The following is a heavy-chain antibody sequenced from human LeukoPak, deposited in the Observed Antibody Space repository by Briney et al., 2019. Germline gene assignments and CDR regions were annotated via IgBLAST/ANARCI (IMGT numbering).Heavy chain of an antibody. D-gene: IGHD6-19*01. CDR1: GGTFSSYA. CDR3: AIDSSGWYMGFDY. J-gene: IGHJ4*02. Sequence: SVKVSCKASGGTFSSYASSWVRQAPGQGLEWMGGIIPIFGTANYAQKFQGRVTITADKSTSTAYLELSSLRSEDTAVYYCAIDSSGWYMGFDYWGQGTLVTVSS. CDR2: IIPIFGTA. V-gene: IGHV1-69*06.